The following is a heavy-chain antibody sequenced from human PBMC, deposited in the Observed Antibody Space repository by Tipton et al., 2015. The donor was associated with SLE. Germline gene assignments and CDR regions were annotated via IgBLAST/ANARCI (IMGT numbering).Heavy chain of an antibody. V-gene: IGHV4-34*01. CDR3: ARVGITGTTWDWYFDL. J-gene: IGHJ6*04. CDR2: INHSGST. Sequence: TLSLTCAVYGGSFSGYYWSWIRQPPGKGLEWIGEINHSGSTNYNPSLKSRVTISVDTSKNQFSLKLSSVTAADTAVYYCARVGITGTTWDWYFDLWGKGTTVTVSS. CDR1: GGSFSGYY. D-gene: IGHD1-7*01.